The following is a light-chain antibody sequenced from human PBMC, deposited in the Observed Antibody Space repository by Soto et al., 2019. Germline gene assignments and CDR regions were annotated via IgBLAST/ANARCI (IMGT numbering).Light chain of an antibody. CDR1: QNIKNY. J-gene: IGKJ1*01. CDR2: AAS. V-gene: IGKV1-39*01. Sequence: DIQMTQSPSSLSASVGDRVTITCRASQNIKNYLNWYQQKPGKAPKLLIYAASNLQSGVPSRFSGSGSGTDFTLTISSLQSEDFATYFCQQSFTAPWTFGQGTKVDIK. CDR3: QQSFTAPWT.